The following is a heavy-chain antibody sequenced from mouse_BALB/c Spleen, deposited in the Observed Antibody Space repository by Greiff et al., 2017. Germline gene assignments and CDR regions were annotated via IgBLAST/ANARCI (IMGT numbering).Heavy chain of an antibody. V-gene: IGHV1S81*02. Sequence: VQVVESGAELVKPGASVKLSCKASGYTFTSYYMYWVKQRPGQGLEWIGEINPSNGGTNFNEKFKSKATLTVDKSSSTAYMQLSSLTSEDSAVYYCTFFDYWGQGTTLTVSS. CDR1: GYTFTSYY. J-gene: IGHJ2*01. CDR2: INPSNGGT. CDR3: TFFDY.